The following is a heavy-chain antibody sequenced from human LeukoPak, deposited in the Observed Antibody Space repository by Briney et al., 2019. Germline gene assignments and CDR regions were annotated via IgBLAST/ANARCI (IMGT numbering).Heavy chain of an antibody. CDR2: INPNSGGT. V-gene: IGHV1-2*02. CDR1: GYTFTGYY. CDR3: AGVLSYYYDSSGYYYYY. D-gene: IGHD3-22*01. Sequence: ASVKVSCKASGYTFTGYYMHWVRQAPGQGLEWMGWINPNSGGTNYAQKFQGRVTMTRDTSISTAYMELSGLRSDDTAVYYCAGVLSYYYDSSGYYYYYWGQGTLVTVSS. J-gene: IGHJ4*02.